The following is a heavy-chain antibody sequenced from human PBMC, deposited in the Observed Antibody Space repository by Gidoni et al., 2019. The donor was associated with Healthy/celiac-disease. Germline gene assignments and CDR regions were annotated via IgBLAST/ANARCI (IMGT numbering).Heavy chain of an antibody. Sequence: QVQLQESGPGLVKTSGTLSLTCAVSGGSISSSNWWSWVRQPPGKGLEWIGEIYHSGSTNYNPSLKSRVTISVDKSKNQFSLKLSSVTAADTAVYYCARERGVVVAATSYYYYYMDVWGKGTTVTVSS. D-gene: IGHD2-15*01. V-gene: IGHV4-4*02. CDR1: GGSISSSNW. CDR3: ARERGVVVAATSYYYYYMDV. J-gene: IGHJ6*03. CDR2: IYHSGST.